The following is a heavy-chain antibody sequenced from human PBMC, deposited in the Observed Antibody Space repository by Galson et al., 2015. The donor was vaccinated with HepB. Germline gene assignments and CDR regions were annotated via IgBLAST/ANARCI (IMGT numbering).Heavy chain of an antibody. CDR3: ARDAFTIFGVVTFDY. J-gene: IGHJ4*01. CDR2: IYYSGST. D-gene: IGHD3-3*01. V-gene: IGHV4-59*12. CDR1: GGPISSYY. Sequence: SETLSLTCTVSGGPISSYYWSWIRQPPGKGLEWIGYIYYSGSTNYNPSLKSRVTMSVDTSKNQFSLKLSSVTAADTAVYYCARDAFTIFGVVTFDYWGQGTLVTVSS.